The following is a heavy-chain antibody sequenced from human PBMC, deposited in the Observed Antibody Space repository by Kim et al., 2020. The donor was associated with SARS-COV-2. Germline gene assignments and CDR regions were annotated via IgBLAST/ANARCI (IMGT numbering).Heavy chain of an antibody. CDR3: ASAGGYTSHWFDY. J-gene: IGHJ4*01. Sequence: GSLRLSCASYGFSFSSYDMNWVRQAPGKGPEWLSFISRDSTKIYYADSVRGRFTSSRDNAQKSLYLQMNNLRDEDTAVYYCASAGGYTSHWFDYWGHGT. V-gene: IGHV3-48*02. CDR2: ISRDSTKI. D-gene: IGHD5-12*01. CDR1: GFSFSSYD.